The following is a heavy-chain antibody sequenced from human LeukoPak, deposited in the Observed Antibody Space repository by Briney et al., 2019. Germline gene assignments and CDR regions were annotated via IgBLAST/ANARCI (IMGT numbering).Heavy chain of an antibody. CDR3: ARAREYYYDSSGPRGWFDP. Sequence: GESLKISCKGSGYSFTSYWIGWVRQMPGKGLEWMGIIYHGDSDTRYSPSFQGQVTISADKSISTAYLQWSSLKASDTAMYYCARAREYYYDSSGPRGWFDPWGQGTLVTVSS. CDR1: GYSFTSYW. V-gene: IGHV5-51*01. D-gene: IGHD3-22*01. CDR2: IYHGDSDT. J-gene: IGHJ5*02.